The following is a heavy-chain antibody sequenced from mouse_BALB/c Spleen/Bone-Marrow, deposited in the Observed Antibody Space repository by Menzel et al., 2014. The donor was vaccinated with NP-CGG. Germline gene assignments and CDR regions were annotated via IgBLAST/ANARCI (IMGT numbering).Heavy chain of an antibody. Sequence: VQLQQSGPELVKPGASPKISCKTSGYSFTGYTLYWVKRSHGKNLQWIGLINPYNGDTNYNQKFKDKATLTVDRSSSTAYMELLSLTSEDSAVYYCARSGRPFAMDYWGQGTSVTVSS. D-gene: IGHD2-12*01. CDR1: GYSFTGYT. CDR2: INPYNGDT. V-gene: IGHV1-37*01. CDR3: ARSGRPFAMDY. J-gene: IGHJ4*01.